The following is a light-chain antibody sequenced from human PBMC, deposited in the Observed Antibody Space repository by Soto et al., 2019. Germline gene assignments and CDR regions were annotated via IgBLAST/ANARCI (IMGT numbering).Light chain of an antibody. CDR3: LQDYSYPYT. CDR1: QGVRND. CDR2: SAS. Sequence: AIHMTQSPSSLSASVGDRVTITCRASQGVRNDLGWYQQKPGKAPKLLISSASSLQSGVPSRFSGSGSGTDFTLTISSLQPEDFATYYCLQDYSYPYTFGQGTKLEIK. V-gene: IGKV1-6*01. J-gene: IGKJ2*01.